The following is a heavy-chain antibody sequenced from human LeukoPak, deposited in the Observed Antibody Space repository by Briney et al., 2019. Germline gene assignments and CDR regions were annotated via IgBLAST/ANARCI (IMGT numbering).Heavy chain of an antibody. CDR1: GGSISSYY. CDR2: VFYTGIT. D-gene: IGHD3-10*01. V-gene: IGHV4-59*01. CDR3: ARLLARGVIKKKIWFGP. Sequence: SETLSLTCSFSGGSISSYYWSWIRQPPGKGLEWIGNVFYTGITNYNPSLKSRVNISIDTSESQVSLRLNAVTAAYTAVYYGARLLARGVIKKKIWFGPGGKGTLVSVS. J-gene: IGHJ5*02.